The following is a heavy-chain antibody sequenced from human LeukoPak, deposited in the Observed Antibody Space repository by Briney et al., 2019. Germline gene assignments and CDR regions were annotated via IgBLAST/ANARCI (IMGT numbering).Heavy chain of an antibody. CDR2: IIPILGIA. Sequence: SVKVSCKASGGTFSSYAISWVRQAPGQGLEWLGRIIPILGIANYAQKFQGRVTITADKSTSTAYMELSSLRSEDTAVYYCARVGDEGWFDPWGQGTLVTVSS. CDR1: GGTFSSYA. V-gene: IGHV1-69*04. CDR3: ARVGDEGWFDP. D-gene: IGHD5-24*01. J-gene: IGHJ5*02.